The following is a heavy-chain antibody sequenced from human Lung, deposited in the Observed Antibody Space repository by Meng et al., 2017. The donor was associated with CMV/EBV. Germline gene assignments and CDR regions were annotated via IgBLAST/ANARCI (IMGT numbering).Heavy chain of an antibody. V-gene: IGHV3-23*01. Sequence: GESLKISCAASGFTFSSYAMSWVRRAPGKGLEWVSAISGSATYTYYADSVKGRFTISRDNSKNTLFLQLNSLRAEDTAIYYCVKEGGDITNNIVGDGFDFWGQGTKVTVSS. J-gene: IGHJ3*01. CDR3: VKEGGDITNNIVGDGFDF. CDR1: GFTFSSYA. CDR2: ISGSATYT. D-gene: IGHD2-21*01.